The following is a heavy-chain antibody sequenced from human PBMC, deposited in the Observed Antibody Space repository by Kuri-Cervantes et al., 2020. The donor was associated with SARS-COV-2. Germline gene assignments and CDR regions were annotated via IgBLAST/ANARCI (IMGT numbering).Heavy chain of an antibody. Sequence: ETLSLTCAASGFTFSSYAMSWVRQAPGKGLEWVSAIRGSGGSTYYADSVKGRFTISRDNSKNTLYLQMNSLRAEDTAVYYCAKVFQWFAVPAAIGAFDIWGQGTMVTVSS. V-gene: IGHV3-23*01. CDR3: AKVFQWFAVPAAIGAFDI. D-gene: IGHD2-2*02. CDR2: IRGSGGST. CDR1: GFTFSSYA. J-gene: IGHJ3*02.